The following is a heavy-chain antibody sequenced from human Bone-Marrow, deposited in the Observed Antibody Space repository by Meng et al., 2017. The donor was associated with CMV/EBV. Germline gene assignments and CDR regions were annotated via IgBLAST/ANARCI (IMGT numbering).Heavy chain of an antibody. D-gene: IGHD2-21*02. J-gene: IGHJ4*02. CDR1: GFPFPTYG. Sequence: LSCVLSGFPFPTYGMYWVRQAPGKGLEWVAVIWYDGSKKYYADSVKGRFTISRDTSGNTLYLQMNSLRAEDTAIYYCTRVWRLAPDYWGQGTLVTVSS. CDR3: TRVWRLAPDY. V-gene: IGHV3-33*01. CDR2: IWYDGSKK.